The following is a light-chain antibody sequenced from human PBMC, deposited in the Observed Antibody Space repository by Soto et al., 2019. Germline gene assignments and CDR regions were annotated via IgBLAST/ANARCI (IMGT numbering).Light chain of an antibody. CDR2: GAS. J-gene: IGKJ2*01. Sequence: EIVLTQSPGTLSLSPGERATISCRASQSVSSSYFACYQQKLGQAPRLLMYGASSRATGIPDRFSGSGSGTDFTLTISRLETEDFAVYYCQQYGSSTPYTFGQGTKLEIK. CDR3: QQYGSSTPYT. CDR1: QSVSSSY. V-gene: IGKV3-20*01.